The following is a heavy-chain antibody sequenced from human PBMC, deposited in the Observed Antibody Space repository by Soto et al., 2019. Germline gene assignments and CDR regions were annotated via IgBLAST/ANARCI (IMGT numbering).Heavy chain of an antibody. CDR1: GYTFTSYA. V-gene: IGHV1-3*01. CDR3: ARGESPGDFRRGTPLDY. Sequence: ASVKVSCKXSGYTFTSYAMHWVRQAPGQRLEWMGWINAGNGNTKYSQKFQGRVTITRDTSASTAYMELSSLRSEDTAVYYCARGESPGDFRRGTPLDYWGQGTLVTVSS. CDR2: INAGNGNT. J-gene: IGHJ4*02. D-gene: IGHD1-7*01.